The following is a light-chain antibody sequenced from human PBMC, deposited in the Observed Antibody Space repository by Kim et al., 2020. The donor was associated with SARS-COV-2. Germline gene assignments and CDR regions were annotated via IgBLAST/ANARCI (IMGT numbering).Light chain of an antibody. V-gene: IGKV3-20*01. Sequence: GDRGTPSCRASQSVISSYLAWYQQKPGQAPRLLIYGTSSRATGIPARFSGSGSGTDFTLTISRLEPEDFAVYYCQQYDSSYPLTFGQGTKVDIK. CDR2: GTS. CDR1: QSVISSY. CDR3: QQYDSSYPLT. J-gene: IGKJ1*01.